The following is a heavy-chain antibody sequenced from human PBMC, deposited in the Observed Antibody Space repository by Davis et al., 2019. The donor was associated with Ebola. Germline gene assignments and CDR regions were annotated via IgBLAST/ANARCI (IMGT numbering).Heavy chain of an antibody. CDR2: ISSDGNTQ. CDR3: AKEPFWTGYYDS. Sequence: GESLKISCAASGFTFSNYGMHWVRQAPGKGLEWVAIISSDGNTQHYADSVKGRLTISRDNSKNTLFLQMHSLTPEDTAVYYCAKEPFWTGYYDSWGQGTLVTVSS. CDR1: GFTFSNYG. D-gene: IGHD3/OR15-3a*01. J-gene: IGHJ4*02. V-gene: IGHV3-30*18.